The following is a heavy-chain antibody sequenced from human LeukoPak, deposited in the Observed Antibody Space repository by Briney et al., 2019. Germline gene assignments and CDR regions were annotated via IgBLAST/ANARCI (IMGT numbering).Heavy chain of an antibody. CDR3: ARGSADSSGWYPSRYYYGMDV. CDR1: GGPIRSSYYY. CDR2: IYDSGST. J-gene: IGHJ6*02. V-gene: IGHV4-39*01. Sequence: SETLSLTCTVSGGPIRSSYYYWGWIRQPPGKGLEWIGSIYDSGSTYYNPSLKSRVTISVDTSKNQFSLKLNSVTAADTAVYYCARGSADSSGWYPSRYYYGMDVWGQGTTVTVSS. D-gene: IGHD6-19*01.